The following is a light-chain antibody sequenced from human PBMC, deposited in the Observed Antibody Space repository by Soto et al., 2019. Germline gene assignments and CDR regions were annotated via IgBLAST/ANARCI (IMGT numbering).Light chain of an antibody. Sequence: DIQMTQSPPTLSASVGDRVTISCRASESITNRLAWYQHKPGKAPKLLIYKASSLESGVPSRFSGSGSGTEFTLTISSLQPDDFATYYCQQYKSPPWTFGQGTKVEIK. CDR1: ESITNR. CDR3: QQYKSPPWT. CDR2: KAS. J-gene: IGKJ1*01. V-gene: IGKV1-5*03.